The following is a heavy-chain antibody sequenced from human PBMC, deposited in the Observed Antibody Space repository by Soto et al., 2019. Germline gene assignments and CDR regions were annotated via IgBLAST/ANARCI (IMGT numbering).Heavy chain of an antibody. D-gene: IGHD6-19*01. J-gene: IGHJ4*02. Sequence: QISLKETGPTLVKPTQTLTLTCTFSGFSLSTSGVGVGWIRQPPGKALEWLALIYWDDDKRYSPSLKSRLTITKDTSKNQVVLTMTNMDPVDTATYYCAHTPIFIAVAGNGEFDYWGQGTLVTVSS. CDR1: GFSLSTSGVG. V-gene: IGHV2-5*02. CDR3: AHTPIFIAVAGNGEFDY. CDR2: IYWDDDK.